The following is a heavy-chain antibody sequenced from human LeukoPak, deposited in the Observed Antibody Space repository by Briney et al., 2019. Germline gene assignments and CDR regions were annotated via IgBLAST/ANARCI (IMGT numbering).Heavy chain of an antibody. Sequence: GGSLRLSCAASGFTFSSYWLHWVRQAPGKGLVWVSRIKGDERSTNYADSVKGRFTISRDNAKNTVYLEMNSLRAEDTAVYYCVRGQLWSYYHDYWGQGTLVTVSS. V-gene: IGHV3-74*01. CDR2: IKGDERST. D-gene: IGHD5-18*01. J-gene: IGHJ4*02. CDR1: GFTFSSYW. CDR3: VRGQLWSYYHDY.